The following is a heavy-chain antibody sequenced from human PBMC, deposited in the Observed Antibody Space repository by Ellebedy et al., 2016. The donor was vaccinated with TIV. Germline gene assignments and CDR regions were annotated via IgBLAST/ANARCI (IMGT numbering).Heavy chain of an antibody. Sequence: GESLKISCAASGFTVSSNYMSWVRQAPGRGLEWVSTIYSSGGTYYADSVKGRFTISRDNSKNTLYLQMNSLRAEDTAVYYCAKDTYSSSSWYDYWGQGTLVTVSS. J-gene: IGHJ4*02. CDR1: GFTVSSNY. D-gene: IGHD6-13*01. V-gene: IGHV3-66*03. CDR3: AKDTYSSSSWYDY. CDR2: IYSSGGT.